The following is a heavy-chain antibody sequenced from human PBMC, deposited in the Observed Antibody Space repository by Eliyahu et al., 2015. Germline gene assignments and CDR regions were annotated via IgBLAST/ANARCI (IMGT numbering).Heavy chain of an antibody. Sequence: QVQLQESGPGLVKPSETLSLMCTVSGAISSNSYYWSWIRQPPGKGLEWIGYIYHSGSTNYNPSLKSRVSISLDTSKNQFSLKLSSVTAADTAVYYCARGPRGYNYVAFDHWGQGTLVTVSS. V-gene: IGHV4-61*01. CDR3: ARGPRGYNYVAFDH. CDR2: IYHSGST. J-gene: IGHJ4*02. CDR1: GAISSNSYY. D-gene: IGHD5-24*01.